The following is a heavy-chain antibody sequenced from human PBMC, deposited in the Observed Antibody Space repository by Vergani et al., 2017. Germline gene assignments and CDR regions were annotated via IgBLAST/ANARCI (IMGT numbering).Heavy chain of an antibody. CDR1: GFSLSTSGMC. D-gene: IGHD1-26*01. Sequence: QVTLRESGPALVKPTQPLTLTCTFSGFSLSTSGMCVSWLRQPPGKALEWLARIDWDDDKYYSTSLKTRLTISKDTSKNQVVLTMTNMDPVDTATYYCARTHYPENWFDPWGQGTLVTVSS. J-gene: IGHJ5*02. CDR3: ARTHYPENWFDP. CDR2: IDWDDDK. V-gene: IGHV2-70*15.